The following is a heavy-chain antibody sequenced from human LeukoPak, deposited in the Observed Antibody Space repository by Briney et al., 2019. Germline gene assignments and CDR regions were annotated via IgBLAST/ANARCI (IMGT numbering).Heavy chain of an antibody. D-gene: IGHD3-10*01. V-gene: IGHV4-39*06. CDR3: ARDNGSGSYYTPFDY. CDR2: IIYSVNT. CDR1: SGSISSTSYY. Sequence: SETLSLTCTASSGSISSTSYYCGWIRQPPGRGLEWIVGIIYSVNTYHTPSLNTRVTISVHTTKHQFTLKLSSVTAADTAVYYCARDNGSGSYYTPFDYWGQGTLVTVSS. J-gene: IGHJ4*02.